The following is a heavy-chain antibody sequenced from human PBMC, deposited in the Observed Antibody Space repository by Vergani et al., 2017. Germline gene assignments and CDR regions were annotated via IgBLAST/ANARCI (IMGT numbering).Heavy chain of an antibody. CDR3: ARGAEYYYDSRPFDY. V-gene: IGHV1-69*02. Sequence: QVQLVQSGAEVKKPGSSVKVSCKASGGTFSSYTISWVRQAPGQGLEWMGRIIPILGIANYAQKFQGRVTITADKSTSTAYMELSSLRSEDTAVYYCARGAEYYYDSRPFDYWGQETLVTVSS. CDR1: GGTFSSYT. D-gene: IGHD3-22*01. CDR2: IIPILGIA. J-gene: IGHJ4*02.